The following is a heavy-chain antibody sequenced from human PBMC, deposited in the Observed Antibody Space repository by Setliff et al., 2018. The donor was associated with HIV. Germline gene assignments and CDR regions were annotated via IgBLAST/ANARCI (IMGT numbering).Heavy chain of an antibody. Sequence: VASVKVSCKASGYTFISYAIHWVRQAPGQSLEWMGWITGGSGNTKYSEKFQGRVTLTRDTSASTAYMELSSLRSEDTAVYYCARKGSGSSFDFEYWGQGTLVTVSS. CDR1: GYTFISYA. V-gene: IGHV1-3*01. J-gene: IGHJ4*02. D-gene: IGHD3-10*01. CDR2: ITGGSGNT. CDR3: ARKGSGSSFDFEY.